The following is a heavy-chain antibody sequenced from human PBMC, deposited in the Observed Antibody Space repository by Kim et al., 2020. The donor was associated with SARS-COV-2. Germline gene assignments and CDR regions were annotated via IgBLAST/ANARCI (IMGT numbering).Heavy chain of an antibody. V-gene: IGHV3-11*04. CDR2: SSGSTI. Sequence: SSGSTIYYANTVKGRFTISRDNAKNSLYLQMNSLRAEDTAVYYCAGRFDYWGQGTLVTVSS. CDR3: AGRFDY. J-gene: IGHJ4*02.